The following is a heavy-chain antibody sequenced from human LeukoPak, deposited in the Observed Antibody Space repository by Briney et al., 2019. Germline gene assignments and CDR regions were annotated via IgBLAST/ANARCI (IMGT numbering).Heavy chain of an antibody. Sequence: SETLSLTCTVSGGSISSYYWSWIRQPPGKGLEWIGYIYYSGSTNYNPSLKSRITISVDTSNNQFSLKLRSVTAADTAVYYCARSVKTRIQLWSPLTNYYYYYYMDVWGKGTTVTISS. V-gene: IGHV4-59*01. CDR3: ARSVKTRIQLWSPLTNYYYYYYMDV. D-gene: IGHD5-18*01. CDR2: IYYSGST. CDR1: GGSISSYY. J-gene: IGHJ6*03.